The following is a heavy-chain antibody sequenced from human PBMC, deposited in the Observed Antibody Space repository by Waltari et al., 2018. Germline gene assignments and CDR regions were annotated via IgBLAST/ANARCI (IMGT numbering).Heavy chain of an antibody. D-gene: IGHD3-10*02. CDR3: ARRVVREPFDH. Sequence: EVQLVQSGAEVKKPGESLRISCKGSGYSFTDYWILWVRQMPGKGLEWVARIDPRYSSTVYNSSFQGHVTVSADKSISTAYLQWSSLKASDTAMYFCARRVVREPFDHWGQGTLVTVSS. J-gene: IGHJ4*02. V-gene: IGHV5-10-1*03. CDR1: GYSFTDYW. CDR2: IDPRYSST.